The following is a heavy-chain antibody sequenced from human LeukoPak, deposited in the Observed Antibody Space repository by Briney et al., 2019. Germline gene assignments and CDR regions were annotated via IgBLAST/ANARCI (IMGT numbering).Heavy chain of an antibody. D-gene: IGHD3-16*01. Sequence: SETLSLTCTLSSASSSIAYWSWIRQPAGKGLEWIGRIQTTGSTHYNPSLLSRVTMSVDTSKNQFSLNLNSVTAADTAVYYCAKGRWRTPMISPYYFDLWGQGTLVTVSS. V-gene: IGHV4-4*07. CDR3: AKGRWRTPMISPYYFDL. CDR1: SASSSIAY. CDR2: IQTTGST. J-gene: IGHJ4*02.